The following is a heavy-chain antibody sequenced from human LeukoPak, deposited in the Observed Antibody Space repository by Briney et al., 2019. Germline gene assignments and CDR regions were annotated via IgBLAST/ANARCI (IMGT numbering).Heavy chain of an antibody. CDR3: ARGGSGYSYGYPERRVDY. CDR2: INPNSGGT. Sequence: ASVNVSCKASGYTFTGYYMHWVRQAPGQGLELMGWINPNSGGTNYAQKFQGRVTMTRYTPISTAYMELSRLRSDDTAVYYCARGGSGYSYGYPERRVDYWGQGTLVTVSS. J-gene: IGHJ4*02. D-gene: IGHD5-18*01. CDR1: GYTFTGYY. V-gene: IGHV1-2*02.